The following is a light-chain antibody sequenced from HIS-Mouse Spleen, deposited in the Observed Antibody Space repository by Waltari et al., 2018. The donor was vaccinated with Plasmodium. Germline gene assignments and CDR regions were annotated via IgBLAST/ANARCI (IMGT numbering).Light chain of an antibody. Sequence: QSALTQPRSVSASPGPSVTISCTGTSSDVGGYNYVSWYQQHPGKAPKLMIYDFRKRPSGVPDRFSGSKSGNTASLTISGLQAEDEADYYCCSYAGSYTLVFGGGTKLTVL. CDR3: CSYAGSYTLV. V-gene: IGLV2-11*01. CDR2: DFR. CDR1: SSDVGGYNY. J-gene: IGLJ3*02.